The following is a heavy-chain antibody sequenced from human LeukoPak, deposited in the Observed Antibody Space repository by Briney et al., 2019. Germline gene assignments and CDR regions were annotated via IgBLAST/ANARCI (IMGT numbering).Heavy chain of an antibody. V-gene: IGHV3-74*01. CDR2: INSDGSST. CDR3: ARRWAVAAVDY. J-gene: IGHJ4*02. D-gene: IGHD6-19*01. Sequence: GGSLRLSCAASGFTFSIFWMHWVRRAPGKGPVWVSRINSDGSSTDYADSVKGRFTISRDNAKNTLYLQMNSLRTEDTAVYYCARRWAVAAVDYWGQGTLVTVSS. CDR1: GFTFSIFW.